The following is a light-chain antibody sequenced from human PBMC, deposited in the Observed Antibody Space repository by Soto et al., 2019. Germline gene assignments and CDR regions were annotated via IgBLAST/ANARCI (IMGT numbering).Light chain of an antibody. CDR3: AAWDDSLNASYV. CDR1: SSNIGSNT. Sequence: QSVLTQPPSASGTPGQRVTISCSGSSSNIGSNTVNWYQQLPGTAPQLLIYSNNQRPSGVPDRFSGAKSGTSASMAISGLQSEDEADDYCAAWDDSLNASYVFGTGTKVTVL. V-gene: IGLV1-44*01. CDR2: SNN. J-gene: IGLJ1*01.